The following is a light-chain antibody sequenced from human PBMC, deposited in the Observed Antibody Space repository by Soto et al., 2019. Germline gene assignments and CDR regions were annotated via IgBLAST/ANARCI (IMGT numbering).Light chain of an antibody. J-gene: IGLJ1*01. V-gene: IGLV2-14*03. CDR3: SSFAGSKYV. CDR1: ISDVGGNKF. CDR2: DVS. Sequence: QSVLTQPASVSGSPGQSITISCTGTISDVGGNKFVSWYQQYPGKAPKLMLCDVSNRPSGVSNRFSGSKSGNTASLTISGLQAEDEADYYCSSFAGSKYVFGTGTKVTV.